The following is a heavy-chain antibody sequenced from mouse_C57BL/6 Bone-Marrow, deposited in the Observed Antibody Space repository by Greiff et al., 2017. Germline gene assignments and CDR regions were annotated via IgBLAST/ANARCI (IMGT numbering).Heavy chain of an antibody. J-gene: IGHJ3*01. CDR1: GYTFTNYW. D-gene: IGHD2-4*01. CDR3: AYYDYDGGFAY. Sequence: VQLQQSGAELVRPGTSVKMSCKASGYTFTNYWIGWAKQRPGHGLEWIGDIYPGGGYTNYNEKFKGKATLTADKSSSTAYMQFSSLTSEDSAIYYCAYYDYDGGFAYWGQGTLVTVSA. CDR2: IYPGGGYT. V-gene: IGHV1-63*01.